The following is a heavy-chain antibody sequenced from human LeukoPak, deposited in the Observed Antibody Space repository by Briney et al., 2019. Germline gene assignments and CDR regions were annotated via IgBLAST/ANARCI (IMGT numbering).Heavy chain of an antibody. V-gene: IGHV1-46*01. CDR2: INPSGGST. J-gene: IGHJ6*03. CDR1: GYTFTSYY. CDR3: ARGPGELRGYYYYYMDV. Sequence: ASVKVSCKASGYTFTSYYMHWVRQAPGQGLEWMGIINPSGGSTSYAQKFQGRVTMTSDTSTSTVYMELSSLRSEDTAVYYCARGPGELRGYYYYYMDVWGKGTTVTVSS. D-gene: IGHD1-7*01.